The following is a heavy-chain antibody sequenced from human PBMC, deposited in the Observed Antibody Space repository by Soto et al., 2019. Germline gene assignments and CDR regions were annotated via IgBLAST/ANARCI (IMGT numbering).Heavy chain of an antibody. CDR1: GDSVTSGSYY. D-gene: IGHD2-21*01. CDR2: ISYTGRT. Sequence: SETLSLTCIVSGDSVTSGSYYWTWLRQPPGKGLEWIGYISYTGRTKYNPSLQSRVTISVDTSKNDFSLNLSSVTAADTAVYFCARECGLLPYYVMNVWGHGTAVTVPS. CDR3: ARECGLLPYYVMNV. J-gene: IGHJ6*02. V-gene: IGHV4-61*03.